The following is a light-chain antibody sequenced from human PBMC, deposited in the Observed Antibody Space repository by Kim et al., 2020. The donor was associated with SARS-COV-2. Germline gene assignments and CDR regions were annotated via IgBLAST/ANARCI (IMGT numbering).Light chain of an antibody. J-gene: IGKJ2*01. CDR2: GAS. Sequence: RSTTHCKSSQSVSYSTNNKNYLACYQQKPGQPPKLLIYGASTRESGVPDRFSGRGSGTDFTLTISSLPAEDVAVYYCQQYYSTPYTFGQGTKLEI. V-gene: IGKV4-1*01. CDR1: QSVSYSTNNKNY. CDR3: QQYYSTPYT.